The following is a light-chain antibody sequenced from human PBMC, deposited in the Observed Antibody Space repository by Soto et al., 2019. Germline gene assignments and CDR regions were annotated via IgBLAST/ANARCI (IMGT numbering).Light chain of an antibody. V-gene: IGKV3-20*01. CDR3: QQYGTSPPS. CDR2: GAS. CDR1: QSVSSSF. J-gene: IGKJ5*01. Sequence: EIVLTQSPGTLSLSPGERATLSCRASQSVSSSFLAWYQQTPGPARRLLFYGASSRATGIPDMFSGSGSGADFTLTLTRLEPEDFAVYYCQQYGTSPPSFGQGTRLEIK.